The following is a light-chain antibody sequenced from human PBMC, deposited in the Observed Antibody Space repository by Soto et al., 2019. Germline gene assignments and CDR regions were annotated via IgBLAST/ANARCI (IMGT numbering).Light chain of an antibody. J-gene: IGKJ1*01. V-gene: IGKV3-20*01. Sequence: EIVLTQSPATLSLSPWERATLSCRASQSVGSYLAWFQQKPGQAPRLLIYGASTRATGIPAGFSGSGSGTDFTLTISRLEPEDFAVYYCQQYGSSPRTFGQGTKVDI. CDR2: GAS. CDR1: QSVGSY. CDR3: QQYGSSPRT.